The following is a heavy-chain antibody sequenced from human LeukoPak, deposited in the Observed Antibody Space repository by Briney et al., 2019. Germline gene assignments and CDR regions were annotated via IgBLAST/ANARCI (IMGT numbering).Heavy chain of an antibody. D-gene: IGHD3-22*01. J-gene: IGHJ4*02. CDR3: ARYDSSAPFDY. CDR1: GFTFSSYG. V-gene: IGHV3-30*03. Sequence: GGSLRLSCAASGFTFSSYGMHWVRQAPGKGLEWVAVISYDGSNKYYADSVKGRFTISRDNSKNTLYLQTNSLRAEDTAVYYCARYDSSAPFDYWGQGTLVTVSS. CDR2: ISYDGSNK.